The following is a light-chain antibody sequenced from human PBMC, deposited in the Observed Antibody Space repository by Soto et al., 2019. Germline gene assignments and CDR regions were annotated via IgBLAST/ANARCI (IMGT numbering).Light chain of an antibody. V-gene: IGLV2-14*01. J-gene: IGLJ2*01. CDR2: EVS. CDR1: SSDVGSYKY. Sequence: QSALTQPASVSGSPGQSITISCTGTSSDVGSYKYVSWYQQHPGKAPKLIIYEVSDRPSGVSNRFSGSKSSNTASLTISGLQAEDEADYYCSSYATNRDVLFGGGTKLTVL. CDR3: SSYATNRDVL.